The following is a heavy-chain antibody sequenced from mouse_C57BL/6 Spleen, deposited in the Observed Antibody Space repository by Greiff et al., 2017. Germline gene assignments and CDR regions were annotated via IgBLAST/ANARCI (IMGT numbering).Heavy chain of an antibody. D-gene: IGHD2-3*01. CDR1: GYTFTNYW. Sequence: QVQLKESGAELVRPGTSVKMSCKASGYTFTNYWIGWAKQRPGHGLEWIGDIYPGGGYTNYNEKFKGKATLTADKSSSTAYMQFSSLTSEDSAIYYCARAPDGYWYFEVWGTGTTVTVSS. V-gene: IGHV1-63*01. CDR3: ARAPDGYWYFEV. CDR2: IYPGGGYT. J-gene: IGHJ1*03.